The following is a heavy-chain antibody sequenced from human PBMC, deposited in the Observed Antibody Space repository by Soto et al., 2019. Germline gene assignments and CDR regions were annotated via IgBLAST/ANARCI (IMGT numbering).Heavy chain of an antibody. CDR1: GLIFSDYH. Sequence: EVQLVESGGGLVQPGGSLRLSCAASGLIFSDYHMDWVRQAPGKGLEWVGRIRRKANSYTTEYAASVKGRFTISRDDSNYSLYIPMNSLKSEDTAVHYCAVLGGWSGGSRGMDVWGQGTTVTVSS. V-gene: IGHV3-72*01. J-gene: IGHJ6*02. CDR3: AVLGGWSGGSRGMDV. CDR2: IRRKANSYTT. D-gene: IGHD6-19*01.